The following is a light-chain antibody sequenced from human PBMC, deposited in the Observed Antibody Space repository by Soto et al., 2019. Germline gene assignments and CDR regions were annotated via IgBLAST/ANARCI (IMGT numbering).Light chain of an antibody. Sequence: AIRMTQSPSSFSASTGDRVTITCRASQGISSYLASYQQKPGKAPKLLIYAASTLQSGVPSRFSGSGSGTDFTLTLSCLQSEDFATYSCQQYYSYPRTFGQGTKVELK. CDR1: QGISSY. CDR2: AAS. V-gene: IGKV1-8*01. J-gene: IGKJ1*01. CDR3: QQYYSYPRT.